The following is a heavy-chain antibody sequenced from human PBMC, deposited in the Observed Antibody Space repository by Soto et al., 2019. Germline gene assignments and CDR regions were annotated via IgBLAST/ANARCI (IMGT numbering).Heavy chain of an antibody. D-gene: IGHD3-10*01. CDR2: IYYSGST. CDR3: ARHVGWFGELPPYYFDY. V-gene: IGHV4-39*01. Sequence: SETLSLTCTVSGGSISSSSYYWGWIRQPPGKGLEWIGSIYYSGSTYYNPSLKSRVTISVDTSKNQFSLKLSSVTAADTAFYYCARHVGWFGELPPYYFDYWGQGTLVTVSS. J-gene: IGHJ4*02. CDR1: GGSISSSSYY.